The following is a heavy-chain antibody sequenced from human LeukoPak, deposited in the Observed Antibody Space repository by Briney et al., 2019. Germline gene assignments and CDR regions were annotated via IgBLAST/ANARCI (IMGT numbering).Heavy chain of an antibody. J-gene: IGHJ4*02. V-gene: IGHV3-15*01. CDR1: GFSFNDAW. CDR3: TTDTRRVVVPK. Sequence: GGSLRLSCAASGFSFNDAWMSWVRQAPGKGLEWVGRIKRKTDGGTTDYAAPVKGRFSISRDDSKTSLYLQMNNRQTEDTAVYYCTTDTRRVVVPKWGQGTLVTVSS. CDR2: IKRKTDGGTT. D-gene: IGHD2-15*01.